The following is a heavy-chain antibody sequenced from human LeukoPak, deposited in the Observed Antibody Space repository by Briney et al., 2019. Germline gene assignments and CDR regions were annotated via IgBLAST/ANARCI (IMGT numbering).Heavy chain of an antibody. J-gene: IGHJ4*02. D-gene: IGHD1-1*01. V-gene: IGHV4-61*02. CDR2: IYISGTT. CDR1: GDSISSGSYY. CDR3: ASMYDGYFDY. Sequence: SETLSLTCTVSGDSISSGSYYWSWIRQPAGKGLEWIGRIYISGTTNYNPSLKSRVTISADTSKNQFSLKLSSVTAADTGVYYCASMYDGYFDYWGQGTLVTVSS.